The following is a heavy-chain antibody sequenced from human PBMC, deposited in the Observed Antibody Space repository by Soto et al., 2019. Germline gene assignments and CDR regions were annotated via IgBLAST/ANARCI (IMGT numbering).Heavy chain of an antibody. CDR1: GGTFSSYT. D-gene: IGHD3-10*01. Sequence: ASVKVSCKASGGTFSSYTISWVRQAPGQGLEWMGRIIPILGIANYAQKFQGRVTITADKSTSTAHMELSSLRSEDTAVYYCARGMSSGSYPHWGQGTLVTVSS. V-gene: IGHV1-69*02. CDR3: ARGMSSGSYPH. CDR2: IIPILGIA. J-gene: IGHJ4*02.